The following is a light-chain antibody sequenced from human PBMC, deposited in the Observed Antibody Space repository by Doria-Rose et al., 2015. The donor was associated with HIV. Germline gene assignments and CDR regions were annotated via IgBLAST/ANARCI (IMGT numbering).Light chain of an antibody. J-gene: IGKJ1*01. CDR3: QLYDASPMWT. V-gene: IGKV3-20*01. CDR2: AAS. Sequence: PGTLSLSPGERATLSCRASQSVSSRYPAWYQQKPGQAPRLLIYAASSRATGIPDRFSGSGSGTDFTLTISRLEPEDFAVYYCQLYDASPMWTFGQGTKVEIK. CDR1: QSVSSRY.